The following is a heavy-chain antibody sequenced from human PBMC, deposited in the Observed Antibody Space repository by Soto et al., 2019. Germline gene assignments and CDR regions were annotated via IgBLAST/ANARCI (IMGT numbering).Heavy chain of an antibody. D-gene: IGHD4-17*01. V-gene: IGHV4-34*01. CDR1: GGSFSGYY. J-gene: IGHJ6*02. CDR3: ARHYLLRLRWSAPYYYYYGMDV. Sequence: KPSETLSLTCAVYGGSFSGYYWSWIRQPPGKGLEWIGEINHSGSTNYNPSLKSRVTISVDTSKNQFSLKLSSVTAADTAVYYCARHYLLRLRWSAPYYYYYGMDVWGQGTTVTVSS. CDR2: INHSGST.